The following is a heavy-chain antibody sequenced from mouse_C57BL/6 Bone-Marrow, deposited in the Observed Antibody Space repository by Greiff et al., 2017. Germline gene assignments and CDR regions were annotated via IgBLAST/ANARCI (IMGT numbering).Heavy chain of an antibody. Sequence: EVQVVESGGGLVKPGGSLKLSCAASGFTFSSYAMSWVRQTPEKRLEWVATISDGGSYTYYPDNVKGRFTISRDNAKNNLYLQMSHLKSEDTAMYYCARDRGDWFAYWGQGTLVTVSA. J-gene: IGHJ3*01. CDR1: GFTFSSYA. CDR3: ARDRGDWFAY. V-gene: IGHV5-4*01. CDR2: ISDGGSYT.